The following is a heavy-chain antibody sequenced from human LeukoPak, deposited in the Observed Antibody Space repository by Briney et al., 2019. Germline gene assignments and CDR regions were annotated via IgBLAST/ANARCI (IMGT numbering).Heavy chain of an antibody. CDR2: ISYDGSNK. D-gene: IGHD5-12*01. CDR1: GFTFSSYG. CDR3: ALAFDY. Sequence: GGSLRLSFAASGFTFSSYGMHWVRQAPGKGLEWVAVISYDGSNKYYADSVKGRFTISRDNSKNTLYLQMNSLRAEDTAVYYCALAFDYWGQGTLVTVSS. V-gene: IGHV3-30*03. J-gene: IGHJ4*02.